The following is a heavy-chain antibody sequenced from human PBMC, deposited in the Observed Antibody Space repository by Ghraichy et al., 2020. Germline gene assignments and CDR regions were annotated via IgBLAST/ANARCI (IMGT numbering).Heavy chain of an antibody. CDR3: ARGNYYDFWSGYYGRFDY. V-gene: IGHV3-30*03. Sequence: LNISCAASGFTFSSYGMHWVRQAPGKGLEWVAVISYDGSNKYYADSVKGRFTISRDNSKNTLYLQMNSLRAEDTAVYYCARGNYYDFWSGYYGRFDYWGQGTLVTVSS. CDR2: ISYDGSNK. D-gene: IGHD3-3*01. J-gene: IGHJ4*02. CDR1: GFTFSSYG.